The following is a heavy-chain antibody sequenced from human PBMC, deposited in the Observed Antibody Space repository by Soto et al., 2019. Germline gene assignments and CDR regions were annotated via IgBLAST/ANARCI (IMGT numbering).Heavy chain of an antibody. CDR2: IWYDGSNK. CDR1: GFAFSRYG. V-gene: IGHV3-33*01. D-gene: IGHD2-15*01. CDR3: ASLAGLVVGPVRMSDY. J-gene: IGHJ4*02. Sequence: QVQLVESGGGVVQPGRSLRLSCATSGFAFSRYGMHWVRQAPGKGLEWVAIIWYDGSNKYYTDSVKGRFAIWGDNSNSTLYLQLNSLTAEDTAVYYCASLAGLVVGPVRMSDYWGQGTLVTVSS.